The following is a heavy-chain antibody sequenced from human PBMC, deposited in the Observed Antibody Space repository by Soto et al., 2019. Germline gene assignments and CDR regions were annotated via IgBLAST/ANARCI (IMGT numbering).Heavy chain of an antibody. CDR3: ASDFTVTRAFDY. Sequence: PGGSLRLSCAASGFTFSSYSMNWVRQAPGKGLEWVSSISSSSSYIYYADSVKGRFTISRDNAKNSLYLQMNSLRAEGTAVYYCASDFTVTRAFDYWGQGTLVTVSS. CDR1: GFTFSSYS. J-gene: IGHJ4*02. V-gene: IGHV3-21*01. D-gene: IGHD4-4*01. CDR2: ISSSSSYI.